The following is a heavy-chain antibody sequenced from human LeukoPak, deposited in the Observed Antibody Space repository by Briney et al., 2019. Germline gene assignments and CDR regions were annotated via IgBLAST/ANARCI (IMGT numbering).Heavy chain of an antibody. CDR1: GGSISSYY. CDR2: IYYSGST. D-gene: IGHD6-13*01. V-gene: IGHV4-59*08. J-gene: IGHJ6*02. Sequence: PLETLSLTCTVSGGSISSYYWSWIRQPPGKGLEWIGYIYYSGSTNYNPSLKSRVTISVDTSKNQFSLKLSSVTAADTAVYYCARQQQLARGYYYGMDVWGQGTTVTVSS. CDR3: ARQQQLARGYYYGMDV.